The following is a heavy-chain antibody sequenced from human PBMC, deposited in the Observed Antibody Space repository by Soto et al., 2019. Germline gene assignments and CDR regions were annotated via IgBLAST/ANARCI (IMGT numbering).Heavy chain of an antibody. CDR1: GGTFSSYA. Sequence: QVQLVQSGAEVKKPGSSVKVSCKASGGTFSSYAISWVRQAPGQGLEWMGGIIPIFGTANYAQKFQGRVTITADKSTSTAYMELSSLRSEDTAVYYCARVFGGGPPIYYGMDVWGQGTTVTVSS. CDR3: ARVFGGGPPIYYGMDV. CDR2: IIPIFGTA. D-gene: IGHD3-10*01. J-gene: IGHJ6*02. V-gene: IGHV1-69*06.